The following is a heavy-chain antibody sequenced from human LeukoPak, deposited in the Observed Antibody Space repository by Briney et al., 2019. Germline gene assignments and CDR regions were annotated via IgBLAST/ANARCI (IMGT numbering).Heavy chain of an antibody. CDR3: AKVDSRNYYDSSGPFDP. J-gene: IGHJ5*02. V-gene: IGHV3-23*01. CDR2: IRGSGGST. D-gene: IGHD3-22*01. CDR1: GFTFSSYA. Sequence: GGSLRLSCAASGFTFSSYAMSWVRQAPGKGLEWVSAIRGSGGSTYYADSVKGQFTISRDNSQNTLYLQMNSLRAEDTAVYYCAKVDSRNYYDSSGPFDPWGQGTLVTVSS.